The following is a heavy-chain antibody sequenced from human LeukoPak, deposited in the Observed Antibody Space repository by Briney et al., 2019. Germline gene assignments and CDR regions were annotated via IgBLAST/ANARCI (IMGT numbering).Heavy chain of an antibody. V-gene: IGHV4-34*01. CDR3: ARRGIAAAGLTYYYYYMDV. Sequence: PSETLSLTCAVYGGSFSGYYWSWIRQPPGKGLEWIGEINHSGSTNYNPSLKSRVTISVDTSKNQFSLKLSSVTAADTAVYYCARRGIAAAGLTYYYYYMDVWGKGTTVTISS. D-gene: IGHD6-13*01. CDR1: GGSFSGYY. J-gene: IGHJ6*03. CDR2: INHSGST.